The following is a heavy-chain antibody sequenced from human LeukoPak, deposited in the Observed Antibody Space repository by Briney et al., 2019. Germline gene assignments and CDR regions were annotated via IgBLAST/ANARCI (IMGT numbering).Heavy chain of an antibody. CDR3: ARDGGIGGYDSAFDY. J-gene: IGHJ4*02. Sequence: PGGSLRLSCAASGFTFSSYSMNWVRQAPGKGLEWVSSISSSRSYIYYADSVKGRFTISRDNAKNSLYLQMNSLRAEDTAVYYCARDGGIGGYDSAFDYWGQGTLVTVSS. D-gene: IGHD5-12*01. V-gene: IGHV3-21*01. CDR2: ISSSRSYI. CDR1: GFTFSSYS.